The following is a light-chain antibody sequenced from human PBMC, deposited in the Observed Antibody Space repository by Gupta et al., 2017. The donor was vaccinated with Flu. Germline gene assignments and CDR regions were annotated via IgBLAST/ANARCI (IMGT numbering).Light chain of an antibody. J-gene: IGKJ4*01. CDR3: QHEGSSPCF. Sequence: EIVLTQSPGTLSLSPGERATLSCRASQSVSSSYLAWYQQKPGQAPRLLIYGASSRATGIPDRFSGSGSGTEFTLTISRREPEDFAVYYCQHEGSSPCFFGRGTKVDIK. CDR2: GAS. CDR1: QSVSSSY. V-gene: IGKV3-20*01.